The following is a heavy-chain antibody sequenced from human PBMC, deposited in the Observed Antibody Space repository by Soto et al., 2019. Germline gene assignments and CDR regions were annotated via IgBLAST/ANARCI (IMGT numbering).Heavy chain of an antibody. CDR2: ISAHNGNT. J-gene: IGHJ4*02. CDR3: ARGRYGDY. CDR1: GYDFTTYG. D-gene: IGHD1-1*01. V-gene: IGHV1-18*01. Sequence: QVHLVQSGAEVKKPGASVKVSCKGSGYDFTTYGITWVRQAPGQGLEWMAWISAHNGNTDYAQKRQGRATVTRDTSTSTAYMELRSLRSDDTAVYYCARGRYGDYWGQGALVTVSS.